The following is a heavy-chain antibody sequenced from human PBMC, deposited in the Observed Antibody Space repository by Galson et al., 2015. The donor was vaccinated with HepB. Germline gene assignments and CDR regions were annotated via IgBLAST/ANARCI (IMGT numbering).Heavy chain of an antibody. D-gene: IGHD3-10*01. CDR1: GGTFSNYG. V-gene: IGHV1-69*01. Sequence: VSCKASGGTFSNYGFNWVRQAPGQGLEWMGGIIPMFGTTDYAQRLQGRVTFTADASTSTVYMDLSSLRSEDTAIYYCARSTPYNTRGEAMDYWGQGTLVTVSS. J-gene: IGHJ4*02. CDR3: ARSTPYNTRGEAMDY. CDR2: IIPMFGTT.